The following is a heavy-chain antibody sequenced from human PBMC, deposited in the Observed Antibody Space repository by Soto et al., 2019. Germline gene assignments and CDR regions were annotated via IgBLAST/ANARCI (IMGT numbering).Heavy chain of an antibody. V-gene: IGHV1-18*01. CDR3: AGGRDYYGSSGYYVDY. D-gene: IGHD3-22*01. J-gene: IGHJ4*02. CDR2: ISAYNGNT. CDR1: GYTFTSYG. Sequence: QVQLVQSGAEVKKPGASVKVSCKASGYTFTSYGISWVRQAPGQGLEWMGWISAYNGNTNYAQKLQGRVTMTTDTCTSAAYMELRSLRSDDTAVYYCAGGRDYYGSSGYYVDYWGQGTLVTVSS.